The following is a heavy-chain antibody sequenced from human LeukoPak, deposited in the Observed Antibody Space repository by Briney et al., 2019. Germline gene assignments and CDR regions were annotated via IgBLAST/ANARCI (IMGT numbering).Heavy chain of an antibody. CDR1: GFTFSNYW. CDR3: ARDLDYSDSSGPYPAY. J-gene: IGHJ4*02. CDR2: IQEDGSDK. D-gene: IGHD3-22*01. V-gene: IGHV3-7*01. Sequence: PGGSLRLSCAASGFTFSNYWVTWVRQTPGKGLEWVANIQEDGSDKRYVDSVRGRFTISRDNARNSLYLQMNSLRVEDTAVYYCARDLDYSDSSGPYPAYWGQGTLVTVSS.